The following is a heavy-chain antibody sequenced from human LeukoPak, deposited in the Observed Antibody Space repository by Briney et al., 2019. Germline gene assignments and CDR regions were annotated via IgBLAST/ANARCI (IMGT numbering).Heavy chain of an antibody. CDR3: ARGIFYGGRNQYIWFDL. J-gene: IGHJ5*02. CDR2: SSHSGSS. V-gene: IGHV4-34*01. Sequence: SEALSLTCAVYGGPFRGFFWSWIRQAPGKGLEWIEESSHSGSSNYHPSLNSRITISVDTSKSQFSLRLTSVTAADTAVYYCARGIFYGGRNQYIWFDLWGQGTLVTVSS. D-gene: IGHD4-23*01. CDR1: GGPFRGFF.